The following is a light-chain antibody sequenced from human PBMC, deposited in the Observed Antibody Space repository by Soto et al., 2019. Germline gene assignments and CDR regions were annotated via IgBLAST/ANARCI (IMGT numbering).Light chain of an antibody. CDR3: QQANSFPL. CDR2: AAS. Sequence: DIQITQSPSSVSASVGDRVTITCRATQDISSWLAWYQQKPGQAPKLLIYAASNLQSGVPSRFSGSGSGTDFTLTISSLRPEDFATYYCQQANSFPLFGPGTKVDIK. J-gene: IGKJ3*01. CDR1: QDISSW. V-gene: IGKV1-12*01.